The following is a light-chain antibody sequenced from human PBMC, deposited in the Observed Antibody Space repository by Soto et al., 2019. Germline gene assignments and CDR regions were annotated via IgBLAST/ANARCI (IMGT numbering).Light chain of an antibody. J-gene: IGKJ4*01. V-gene: IGKV1-9*01. CDR3: QQATRYPLT. CDR1: QGISSD. Sequence: DIQLTQSPSFLSASVGDRVTITCRASQGISSDFAWYQVKPGKVPKLLMYTAATLQSGVPSRFSGGGSGTEITLTISSLQPEDSATYYCQQATRYPLTFGGGTKVEIK. CDR2: TAA.